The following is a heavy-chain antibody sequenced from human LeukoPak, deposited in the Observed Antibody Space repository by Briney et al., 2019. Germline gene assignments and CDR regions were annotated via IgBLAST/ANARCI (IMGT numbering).Heavy chain of an antibody. V-gene: IGHV4-39*01. D-gene: IGHD6-19*01. CDR3: ARTAGVAVAGSRQYFDY. Sequence: SETLPLTCTVSGGLISSSSYYWGWIRQPPGKGLEWIGRFYYSGSTYYTPSLKSRLTISVDTSKNQFSLKLSSVTAADTAVYYCARTAGVAVAGSRQYFDYWGQGTLVTVSS. CDR1: GGLISSSSYY. J-gene: IGHJ4*02. CDR2: FYYSGST.